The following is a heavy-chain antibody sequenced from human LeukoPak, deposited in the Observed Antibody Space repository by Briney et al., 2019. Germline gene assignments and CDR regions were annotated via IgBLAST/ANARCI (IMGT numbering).Heavy chain of an antibody. D-gene: IGHD3-3*01. CDR2: INTNTGNP. CDR3: ARGIGLFWSGSHWFDP. V-gene: IGHV7-4-1*02. CDR1: GYTFTSYA. Sequence: GASVKVSCKASGYTFTSYAMNWVRQAPGQGLEWMGWINTNTGNPTYTQGFTGRFVFSLDTSVSTAYLQISSLKAEDTAVYYCARGIGLFWSGSHWFDPWGQGTLVTVSS. J-gene: IGHJ5*02.